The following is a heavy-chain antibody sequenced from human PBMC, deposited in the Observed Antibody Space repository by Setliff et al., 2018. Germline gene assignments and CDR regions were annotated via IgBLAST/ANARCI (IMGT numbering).Heavy chain of an antibody. V-gene: IGHV1-69*10. J-gene: IGHJ6*02. CDR1: GGTFSSYA. D-gene: IGHD3-9*01. Sequence: GASVKVSCKASGGTFSSYAISWVRQAPGQGLEWMGGIIPILGIASYAQKFQGRVTITADESTSTAYMELSSLRSEDTAVYYCASDGKGYDILTTYGMDVWGQGTTVTVSS. CDR2: IIPILGIA. CDR3: ASDGKGYDILTTYGMDV.